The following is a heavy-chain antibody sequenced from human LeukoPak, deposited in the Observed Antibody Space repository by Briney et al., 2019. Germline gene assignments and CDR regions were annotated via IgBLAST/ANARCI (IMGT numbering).Heavy chain of an antibody. V-gene: IGHV4-30-2*01. CDR1: GGSISSGGYS. CDR3: ARARDGYIFDY. D-gene: IGHD5-24*01. Sequence: SETLSLTCAVSGGSISSGGYSWSWIRQPPGKGLEWIGYIYHSGSTYYNPSLKSRVTISVDRSKNQFSLKLSSVTAADTAVYYCARARDGYIFDYWGQGTLVTVSS. CDR2: IYHSGST. J-gene: IGHJ4*02.